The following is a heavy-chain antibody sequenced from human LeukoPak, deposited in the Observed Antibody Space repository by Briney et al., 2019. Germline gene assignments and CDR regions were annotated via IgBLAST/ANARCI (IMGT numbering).Heavy chain of an antibody. CDR3: ARGDDYGGAWYYFDY. CDR2: IYSGGST. D-gene: IGHD4-23*01. V-gene: IGHV3-53*01. CDR1: GFTVSSNY. J-gene: IGHJ4*02. Sequence: GGSLRLSCAASGFTVSSNYMNWVRQAPGKGLEWVSVIYSGGSTYYADSVKSRFTISRDNSKNTLFLQMNSLRAEDTAEYYCARGDDYGGAWYYFDYWGQGTLVTVSS.